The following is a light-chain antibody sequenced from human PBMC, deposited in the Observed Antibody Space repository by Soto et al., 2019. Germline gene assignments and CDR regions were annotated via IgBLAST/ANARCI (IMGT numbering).Light chain of an antibody. J-gene: IGLJ2*01. Sequence: QSALTQPASVSGSPGQSITISCTKTSSDVGGYDFVSWYQQHPGKAPKLMIYDVANRPSGVSDRFSGSRSGNTASLTISGLQAEDEAHYFCSSYTGSVTPVVFGGGTKVTVL. CDR1: SSDVGGYDF. CDR3: SSYTGSVTPVV. CDR2: DVA. V-gene: IGLV2-14*01.